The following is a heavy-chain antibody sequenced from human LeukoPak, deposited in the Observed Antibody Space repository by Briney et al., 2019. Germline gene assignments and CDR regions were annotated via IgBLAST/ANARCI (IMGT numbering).Heavy chain of an antibody. CDR1: GGIYIRYS. D-gene: IGHD4-23*01. CDR3: TTYGSNIAEYFEH. CDR2: IVPPLGTA. V-gene: IGHV1-69*16. Sequence: ASVKVSCKASGGIYIRYSITWVRQAPGQGLEWMGGIVPPLGTANYAQKFQGRVTITTDESTNTAYMELTSLTSEDAAVYYCTTYGSNIAEYFEHWGQGTLVSVSS. J-gene: IGHJ1*01.